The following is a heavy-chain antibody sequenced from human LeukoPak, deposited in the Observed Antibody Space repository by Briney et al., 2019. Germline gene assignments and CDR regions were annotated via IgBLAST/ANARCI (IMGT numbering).Heavy chain of an antibody. V-gene: IGHV3-23*01. D-gene: IGHD3-16*02. CDR1: GFTFSNYA. CDR3: ARDIAGDAFDI. CDR2: ISGSGGST. J-gene: IGHJ3*02. Sequence: GGSLRLSCAASGFTFSNYAMNWVRQAPGKGLEWVSTISGSGGSTYYADSVKGRFTISRDNSKNTLYLQMNSLRAEDTAVYYCARDIAGDAFDIWGQGTMVTVSS.